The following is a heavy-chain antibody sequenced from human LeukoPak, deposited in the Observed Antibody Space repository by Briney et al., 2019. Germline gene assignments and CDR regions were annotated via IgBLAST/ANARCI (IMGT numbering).Heavy chain of an antibody. CDR1: GFTFSDYA. Sequence: GGSLRLSCAASGFTFSDYAMSWVRQAPGKGLEWLSVISGGSSGSTYYADSVKGRFTISRDNAKNSLYLQMNSLRVEDTAVYYCAKLAKYFYGSETYYFFEHWGQGTPVTASS. CDR3: AKLAKYFYGSETYYFFEH. D-gene: IGHD3-10*01. CDR2: ISGGSSGST. V-gene: IGHV3-23*01. J-gene: IGHJ4*02.